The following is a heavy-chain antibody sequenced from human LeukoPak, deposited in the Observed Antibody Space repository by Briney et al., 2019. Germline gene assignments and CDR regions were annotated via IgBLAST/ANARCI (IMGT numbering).Heavy chain of an antibody. CDR3: AKDTERYLGGDYMDV. Sequence: GGSLRLSCAASGFTFSSYAMSWVRQAPGKGLEWVSLISWDGGSTYYADSVKGRFTISRDNSKNSLYLQMNSLRAEDTALYYCAKDTERYLGGDYMDVWGKGTTVTASS. CDR2: ISWDGGST. D-gene: IGHD3-9*01. V-gene: IGHV3-43D*03. J-gene: IGHJ6*03. CDR1: GFTFSSYA.